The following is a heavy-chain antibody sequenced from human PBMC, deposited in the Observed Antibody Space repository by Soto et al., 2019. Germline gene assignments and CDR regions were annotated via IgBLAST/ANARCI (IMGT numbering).Heavy chain of an antibody. D-gene: IGHD1-1*01. J-gene: IGHJ4*02. Sequence: EVQLLESGGGLVQPGGSLRLSCAASGFSFSDYSMTWVRQAPGRGLEWVSTLTSGGTTFYADSVKGRFTISRDNSKNTLSLQMHSLRTEDTALYYCAKRATTVPNPENYFDCWGQGTLVTVSS. V-gene: IGHV3-23*01. CDR1: GFSFSDYS. CDR2: LTSGGTT. CDR3: AKRATTVPNPENYFDC.